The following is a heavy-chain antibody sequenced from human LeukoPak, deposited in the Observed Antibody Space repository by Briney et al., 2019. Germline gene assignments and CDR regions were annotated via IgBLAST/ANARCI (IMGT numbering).Heavy chain of an antibody. J-gene: IGHJ5*02. Sequence: SETLSLTCAVYGGSLSGYYWSWIRQPPGKGLEWIGEINHSGSTNYNPSLKSRVTISVDTSKNQFSLKLSSVTAADTAVYYCARGVVAATFWFDPWGQGTLVTVSS. V-gene: IGHV4-34*01. CDR1: GGSLSGYY. CDR3: ARGVVAATFWFDP. D-gene: IGHD2-15*01. CDR2: INHSGST.